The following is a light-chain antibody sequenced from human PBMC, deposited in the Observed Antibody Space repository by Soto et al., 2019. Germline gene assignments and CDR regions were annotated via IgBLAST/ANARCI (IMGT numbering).Light chain of an antibody. J-gene: IGLJ2*01. CDR1: SSNIGAGYD. V-gene: IGLV1-40*01. CDR3: QSYDSSLSGSRV. CDR2: GNS. Sequence: QSVLTQPPSVSGAPGQRVTISCTGSSSNIGAGYDVHWYQQLPGTAPKLLIYGNSNRPSGVPDRFSGSKSGTSASLAITGLQAEDEADYYFQSYDSSLSGSRVFGGGTKPTVL.